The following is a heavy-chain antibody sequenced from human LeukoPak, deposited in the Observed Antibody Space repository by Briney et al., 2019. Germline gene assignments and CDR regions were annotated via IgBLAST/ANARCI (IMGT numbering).Heavy chain of an antibody. V-gene: IGHV1-69*13. J-gene: IGHJ4*02. Sequence: ASVKVSCKASGGTFSSYAISWVRQAPGQGLERMGGIIPIFGTANYAQKFQGRVTITADESTSTAYMELSSLRSEDTAVYYCARGRNRIGYCSSTSCYTPDDYWGQGTLVTVSS. CDR1: GGTFSSYA. CDR2: IIPIFGTA. CDR3: ARGRNRIGYCSSTSCYTPDDY. D-gene: IGHD2-2*02.